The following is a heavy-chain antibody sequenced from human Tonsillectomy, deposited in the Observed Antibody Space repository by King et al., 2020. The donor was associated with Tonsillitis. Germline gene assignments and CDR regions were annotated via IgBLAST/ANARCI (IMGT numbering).Heavy chain of an antibody. Sequence: VQLVESGGGVVQPGGSLRLSCAASGFGFSSYGMHWVRQAPGKGLEWVAFIRYNGDKKYYAHSVKGRFTLSRDTSKNTLYLQMNSLTAADTAIYYCAKDRLRRSFDYWGQGTLVTVSS. CDR2: IRYNGDKK. D-gene: IGHD4-17*01. V-gene: IGHV3-30*02. CDR1: GFGFSSYG. CDR3: AKDRLRRSFDY. J-gene: IGHJ4*02.